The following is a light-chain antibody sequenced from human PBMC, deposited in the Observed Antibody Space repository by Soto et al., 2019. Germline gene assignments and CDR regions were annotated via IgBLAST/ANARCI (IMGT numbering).Light chain of an antibody. CDR2: DAS. J-gene: IGKJ1*01. CDR3: QQYDKYST. CDR1: QTISVS. Sequence: DIQVTQSPSSLSAPVGDTVTITCRASQTISVSLAWYRQKPGKAPNLLIYDASTLQEGVPSRFSGSGSGTEFTLTVTRLQPDDFATYFCQQYDKYSTFGHGTKVDVK. V-gene: IGKV1-5*01.